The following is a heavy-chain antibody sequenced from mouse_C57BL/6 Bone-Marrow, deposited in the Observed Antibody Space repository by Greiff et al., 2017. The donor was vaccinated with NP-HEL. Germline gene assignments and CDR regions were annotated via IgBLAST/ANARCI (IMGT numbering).Heavy chain of an antibody. J-gene: IGHJ3*01. D-gene: IGHD1-1*01. CDR3: EKHEDESTVVVTGDRGLFAY. CDR1: GFNFNEYT. Sequence: QVQLQQSGAELVKPGASVKLSCKASGFNFNEYTIHWVKQRSGQGLEWIGWFYPGSGSIKYTEKFTDKATLTADKSSSTVYMELSRLTSEESAVYFCEKHEDESTVVVTGDRGLFAYWGQGTLVTVSA. CDR2: FYPGSGSI. V-gene: IGHV1-62-2*01.